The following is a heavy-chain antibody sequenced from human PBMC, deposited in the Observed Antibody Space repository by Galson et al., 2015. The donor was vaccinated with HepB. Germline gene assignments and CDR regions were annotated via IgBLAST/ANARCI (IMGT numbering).Heavy chain of an antibody. D-gene: IGHD2-2*02. CDR3: AKGWASYTSSLYFDY. CDR2: VSGSGDDS. V-gene: IGHV3-23*01. CDR1: GFTFGSYA. J-gene: IGHJ4*02. Sequence: SLRLSCAASGFTFGSYAMSWVRRAPGKGLEWVSSVSGSGDDSNYADSVKGRFTISRDNSKNTLYLQMNSLRAEDTAVYYCAKGWASYTSSLYFDYWGQGTLVTVSS.